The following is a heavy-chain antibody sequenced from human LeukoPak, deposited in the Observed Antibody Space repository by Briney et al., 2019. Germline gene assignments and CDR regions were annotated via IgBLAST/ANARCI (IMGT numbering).Heavy chain of an antibody. CDR3: ARQGNGDLYYFDY. Sequence: SETLSLTCTVSGGXISYYYCSWIRQPPGKGLEWIGYIYYSGSTKYNPSLKSQITISVDTSKNQFSLKLSSVTAADTAMYYCARQGNGDLYYFDYWGQGTLVTVSS. V-gene: IGHV4-59*08. CDR1: GGXISYYY. J-gene: IGHJ4*02. D-gene: IGHD4-17*01. CDR2: IYYSGST.